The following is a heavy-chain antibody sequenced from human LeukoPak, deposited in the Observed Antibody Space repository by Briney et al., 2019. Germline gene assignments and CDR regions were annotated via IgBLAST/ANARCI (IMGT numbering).Heavy chain of an antibody. V-gene: IGHV3-23*01. CDR2: ISPGGGPT. CDR3: AKDGAWLRFDD. Sequence: GGSLRLSCAGSGFPFSSHGMNWVRQAPGKGLEWVSGISPGGGPTYYADSVKGRFSISRDDLKNTLYLQMTNRRAEDTAVYYCAKDGAWLRFDDWGQGILVTVSS. D-gene: IGHD5-12*01. CDR1: GFPFSSHG. J-gene: IGHJ4*02.